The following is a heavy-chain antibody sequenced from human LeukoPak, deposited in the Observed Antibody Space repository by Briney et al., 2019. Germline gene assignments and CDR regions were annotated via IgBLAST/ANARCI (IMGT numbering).Heavy chain of an antibody. Sequence: GGSLRLSCAASGFTFSSYAMHWVRQAPGKGLEWVAVISYDGSNEYYADSVKGRFTISRDNSKNTLYLQMNSLRAEDTAVYYCARAGRADGDYHYFDYWGQGTLVTVSS. CDR1: GFTFSSYA. D-gene: IGHD4-17*01. J-gene: IGHJ4*02. CDR3: ARAGRADGDYHYFDY. CDR2: ISYDGSNE. V-gene: IGHV3-30-3*01.